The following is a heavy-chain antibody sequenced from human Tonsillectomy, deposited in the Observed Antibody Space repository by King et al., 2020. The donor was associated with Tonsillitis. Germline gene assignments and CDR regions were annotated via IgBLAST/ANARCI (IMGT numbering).Heavy chain of an antibody. V-gene: IGHV3-21*06. Sequence: VQLVESGGGLVKPGESLRLSCAASGFTLSRFAMNWVRQAPGKGLEWVSSISGSGTDIHYADSVKGRFTISRDNAQNLLFLHMNDLRDEDTALYLCARAFDFGDSDLNYWGQGTLVIVSS. CDR1: GFTLSRFA. CDR3: ARAFDFGDSDLNY. D-gene: IGHD2-21*01. J-gene: IGHJ4*02. CDR2: ISGSGTDI.